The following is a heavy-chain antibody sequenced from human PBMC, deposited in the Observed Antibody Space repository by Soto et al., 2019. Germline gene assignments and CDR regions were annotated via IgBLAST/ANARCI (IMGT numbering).Heavy chain of an antibody. V-gene: IGHV1-2*02. D-gene: IGHD1-26*01. Sequence: ASVKVSCKASGYTFTGHYIHWVRQAPEQGPEWMGEIGPESGATRYAQKFQGRVTMTRDMSITTVCMELNNLSPDDTAVYYCGRGRSGQIVVFYWGQGTPVTVSS. J-gene: IGHJ4*02. CDR3: GRGRSGQIVVFY. CDR1: GYTFTGHY. CDR2: IGPESGAT.